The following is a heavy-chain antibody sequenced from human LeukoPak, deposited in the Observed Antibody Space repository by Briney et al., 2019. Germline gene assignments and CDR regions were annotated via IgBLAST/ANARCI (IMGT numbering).Heavy chain of an antibody. Sequence: PGRSLRLSCAASGFTFSSYAMHWVRQAPGKGLEWVAVISYDGSNKYYADSVKGRFTISRDNSKNTLYLQMNSLRAEDTAVYYCARDGRGYCSSTSCYGWFDPWGQGTLVTVSS. CDR1: GFTFSSYA. CDR2: ISYDGSNK. V-gene: IGHV3-30-3*01. J-gene: IGHJ5*02. D-gene: IGHD2-2*01. CDR3: ARDGRGYCSSTSCYGWFDP.